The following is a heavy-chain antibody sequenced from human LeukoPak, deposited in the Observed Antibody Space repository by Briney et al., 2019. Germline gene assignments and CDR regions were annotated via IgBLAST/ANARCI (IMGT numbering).Heavy chain of an antibody. CDR2: INPGGGST. V-gene: IGHV1-46*01. CDR3: ARDRSSPRYFDL. D-gene: IGHD6-19*01. CDR1: GYTFTSYY. J-gene: IGHJ2*01. Sequence: ASVKVSFKASGYTFTSYYIHWVRQAPGQGLEWMGIINPGGGSTSYAQKFQGRVTMTRDTSTSTVYMELSSLRSEDTAVYYCARDRSSPRYFDLWGRGTLVTVSS.